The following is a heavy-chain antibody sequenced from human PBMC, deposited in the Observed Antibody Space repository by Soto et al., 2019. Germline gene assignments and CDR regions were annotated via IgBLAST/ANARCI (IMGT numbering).Heavy chain of an antibody. CDR3: GRHHMAATDMYFDY. CDR2: IYDNDST. Sequence: QVQLQESGPGLVKPSQTLSLTCTVSGGSISSGGYYWSWIRQHPGKGLEWIGYIYDNDSTYYNPSLQRRVTMSVDMSTNQFSLKLSSVTAADTAVYYCGRHHMAATDMYFDYWGQGTLVTVSS. V-gene: IGHV4-31*03. CDR1: GGSISSGGYY. D-gene: IGHD6-19*01. J-gene: IGHJ4*02.